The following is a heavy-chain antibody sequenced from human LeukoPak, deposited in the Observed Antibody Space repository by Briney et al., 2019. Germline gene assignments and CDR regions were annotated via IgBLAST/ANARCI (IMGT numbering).Heavy chain of an antibody. CDR1: GGSISSYY. Sequence: SETLSLTCTVSGGSISSYYWSWIRQPPGKGLEWIGYIYYSGSTNYNPSLKSRVTISVDTSKNQFSLKLSSVTAADTAVYYCASPAMAFIDQGRYNYYYYMDVWGKGTTVTVSS. CDR2: IYYSGST. D-gene: IGHD5-18*01. J-gene: IGHJ6*03. CDR3: ASPAMAFIDQGRYNYYYYMDV. V-gene: IGHV4-59*08.